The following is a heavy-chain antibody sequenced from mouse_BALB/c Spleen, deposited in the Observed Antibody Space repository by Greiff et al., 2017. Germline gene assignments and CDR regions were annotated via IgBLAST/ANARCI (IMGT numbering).Heavy chain of an antibody. J-gene: IGHJ1*01. Sequence: VQLKESGAELVRPGALVKLSCKASGFNIKDYYMHWVKQRPEQGLEWIGWIDPENGNTIYDPKFQGKASITADTSSNTAYLQLSSLTSEDTAVYYCARWLLLRYRYFDVWGAGTTVTVSS. CDR1: GFNIKDYY. CDR3: ARWLLLRYRYFDV. V-gene: IGHV14-1*02. D-gene: IGHD1-1*01. CDR2: IDPENGNT.